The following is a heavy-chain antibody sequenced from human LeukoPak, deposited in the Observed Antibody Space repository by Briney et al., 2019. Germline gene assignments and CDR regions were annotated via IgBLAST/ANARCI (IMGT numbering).Heavy chain of an antibody. CDR1: GYTFTSYD. Sequence: ASVKVSCKASGYTFTSYDINWVRQATGQGLEWMGWMNPNSGNTGYAQKFQGRVTMTRNTSISTAYMGLSSLRSEDTAVYYCARDMTATYYYYMDVWGKGTTVTVSS. CDR2: MNPNSGNT. D-gene: IGHD3-16*01. V-gene: IGHV1-8*01. CDR3: ARDMTATYYYYMDV. J-gene: IGHJ6*03.